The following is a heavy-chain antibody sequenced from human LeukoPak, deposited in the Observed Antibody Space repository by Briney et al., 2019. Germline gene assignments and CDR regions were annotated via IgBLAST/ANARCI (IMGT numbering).Heavy chain of an antibody. CDR3: AKVFTVTAVYYSDGMDV. D-gene: IGHD4-17*01. CDR1: GLTFGDYT. V-gene: IGHV3-43*01. J-gene: IGHJ6*02. CDR2: ISWEGGST. Sequence: GGSLRLSCAASGLTFGDYTMHWVRQAPGRGLEWVALISWEGGSTYYADSVKGRFTISRDNSKNSLYLQMNSLRTEDTALYYCAKVFTVTAVYYSDGMDVWGQGTTVTVSS.